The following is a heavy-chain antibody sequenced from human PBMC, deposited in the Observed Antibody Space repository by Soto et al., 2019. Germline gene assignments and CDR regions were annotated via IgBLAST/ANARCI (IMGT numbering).Heavy chain of an antibody. V-gene: IGHV3-33*01. Sequence: QVQLVESGGGVVQPGRSLRLSCAASGFTFSSYGMHWVRQAPGKGLEWVAVIWYDGSNKYYADSVKGRFTISRDNSKNTRYLPMNSLRAEDTAVYYCARGDGDVFDYWGQGTLVTVSS. CDR3: ARGDGDVFDY. J-gene: IGHJ4*02. CDR1: GFTFSSYG. CDR2: IWYDGSNK. D-gene: IGHD4-17*01.